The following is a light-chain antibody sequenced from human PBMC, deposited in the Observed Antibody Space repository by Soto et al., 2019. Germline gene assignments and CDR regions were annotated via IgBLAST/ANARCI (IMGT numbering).Light chain of an antibody. J-gene: IGKJ1*01. CDR1: QSVNKNY. V-gene: IGKV3-20*01. Sequence: IVLTQSPGTLSLSPGERATLSCRTSQSVNKNYLAWYQQKPGQAPRLLIYGASSRATGIPDRFIGSGSGTDFTLSIRRLAPEDFAVYYCQQYSSLWTFSQGTKVDIK. CDR2: GAS. CDR3: QQYSSLWT.